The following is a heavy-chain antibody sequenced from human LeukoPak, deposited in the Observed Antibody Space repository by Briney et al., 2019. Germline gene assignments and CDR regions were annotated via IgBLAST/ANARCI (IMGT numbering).Heavy chain of an antibody. V-gene: IGHV4-59*01. J-gene: IGHJ4*02. Sequence: SEILSLTCTVSGGSISSYYWSWIRLPPGKGLEWIGYIYYTGATYYNPSLKSRVTISLDTSKNQFSLKLSSVTAADAAVYYCARAGYSYGTGYYFDYWGQGALVTVSS. CDR1: GGSISSYY. D-gene: IGHD5-18*01. CDR3: ARAGYSYGTGYYFDY. CDR2: IYYTGAT.